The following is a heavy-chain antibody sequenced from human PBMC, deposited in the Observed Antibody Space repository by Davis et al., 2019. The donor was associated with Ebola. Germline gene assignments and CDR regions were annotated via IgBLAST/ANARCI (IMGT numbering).Heavy chain of an antibody. D-gene: IGHD5-18*01. V-gene: IGHV3-11*06. CDR1: GFTFTDYY. CDR3: AREGDTTLVNGAFDI. Sequence: GESLKISCAASGFTFTDYYMSWIRQAPGKGLEWVSYISSSSSSYTNYADSVKGRFTISRDNAKNSLYLQMNSLRAEDTAVYYCAREGDTTLVNGAFDIWGQGTMVTVSS. CDR2: ISSSSSSYT. J-gene: IGHJ3*02.